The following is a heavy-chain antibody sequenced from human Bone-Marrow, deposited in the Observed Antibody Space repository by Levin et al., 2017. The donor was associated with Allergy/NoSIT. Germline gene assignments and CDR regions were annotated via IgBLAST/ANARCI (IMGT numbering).Heavy chain of an antibody. V-gene: IGHV3-30*18. D-gene: IGHD4-17*01. Sequence: GGSLRLSCAASGFTFSSYGMHWVRQAPGKGLEWVAVISYDGSNKYYADSVKGRFTISRDNSKNTLYLQMNSLRAEDTAVYYCAKVSDYGDLEYYFDYWGQGTLVTVSS. J-gene: IGHJ4*02. CDR3: AKVSDYGDLEYYFDY. CDR2: ISYDGSNK. CDR1: GFTFSSYG.